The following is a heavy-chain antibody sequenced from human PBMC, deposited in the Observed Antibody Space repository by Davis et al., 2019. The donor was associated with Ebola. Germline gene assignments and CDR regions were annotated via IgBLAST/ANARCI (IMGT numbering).Heavy chain of an antibody. J-gene: IGHJ4*02. CDR2: ISGSGGST. V-gene: IGHV3-23*01. CDR3: VKGGGLGLNFDY. Sequence: GESLKISCAASGFTFSSYAMSWVRQAPGKGLEWVSAISGSGGSTYYADSVKGRFTISRDNSKNTLYLQMSSLRAEDTAVYYCVKGGGLGLNFDYWGQGTLVTVSS. D-gene: IGHD6-19*01. CDR1: GFTFSSYA.